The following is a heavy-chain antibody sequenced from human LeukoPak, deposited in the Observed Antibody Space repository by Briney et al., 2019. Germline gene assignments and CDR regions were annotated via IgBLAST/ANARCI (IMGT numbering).Heavy chain of an antibody. Sequence: ASVKVSCKASGYTFTGYYIHWVRQAPGQGLEWMGWISGYNGNTNFARKLQGRVTMTTDTSTSTAYMELRSLRSDDTAVYYCARSLTIREGDAFDIWGQGTMVTVSS. J-gene: IGHJ3*02. CDR1: GYTFTGYY. CDR2: ISGYNGNT. V-gene: IGHV1-18*04. D-gene: IGHD3-10*01. CDR3: ARSLTIREGDAFDI.